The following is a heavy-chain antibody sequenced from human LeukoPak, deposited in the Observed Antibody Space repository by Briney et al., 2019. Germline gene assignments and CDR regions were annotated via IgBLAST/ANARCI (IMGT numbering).Heavy chain of an antibody. D-gene: IGHD2-2*01. CDR2: IVPIFGTA. V-gene: IGHV1-69*13. J-gene: IGHJ4*02. Sequence: SVQVSCQASGGTFSSYAISWVRQAPGQGLEWMGGIVPIFGTANYAQKFQGRVTITADESTSTAYMELSSLRSEDTAVYYCASSLYCSSTSCYDYWGQGTLVTVSS. CDR3: ASSLYCSSTSCYDY. CDR1: GGTFSSYA.